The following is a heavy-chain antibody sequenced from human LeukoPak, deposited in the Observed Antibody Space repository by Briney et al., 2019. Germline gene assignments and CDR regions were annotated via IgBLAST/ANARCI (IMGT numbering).Heavy chain of an antibody. CDR1: GGSFSHNY. V-gene: IGHV4-34*01. CDR3: VRGPDHAKVGY. D-gene: IGHD1-14*01. J-gene: IGHJ4*02. CDR2: INHSRIS. Sequence: SETLSLTCAVYGGSFSHNYWNWVRQPPGKGLEWIGEINHSRISDYNPSLSSRVTMSLDTSKNHFSLKLASVTAADTAVYYCVRGPDHAKVGYWGQGTPVTVSS.